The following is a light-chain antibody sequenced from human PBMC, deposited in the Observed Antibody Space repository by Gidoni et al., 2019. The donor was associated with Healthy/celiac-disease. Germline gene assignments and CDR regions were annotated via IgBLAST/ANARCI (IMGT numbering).Light chain of an antibody. CDR2: AAS. Sequence: DIQMTQSPSSLSASVGDRVTITCRASQSISSYLNWYQHKPGKAPKLLIYAASSLQSGVPSRFSGSGSGTDFTLTISSLQPEDFATYYCQQSYSTPPWTFGQXTKVEIK. V-gene: IGKV1-39*01. CDR1: QSISSY. J-gene: IGKJ1*01. CDR3: QQSYSTPPWT.